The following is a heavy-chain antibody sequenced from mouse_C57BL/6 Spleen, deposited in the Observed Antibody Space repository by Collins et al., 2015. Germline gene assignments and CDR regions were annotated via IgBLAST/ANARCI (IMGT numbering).Heavy chain of an antibody. V-gene: IGHV1-69*01. D-gene: IGHD1-1*01. CDR2: IDPSDSYT. Sequence: QVQLQQPGAELVMPGASVKLSCKASGYTFTSYWMHWVKQRPGQGLEWIGEIDPSDSYTNYNQKFKGKSTLTVDKSPSTAYMQLSSLTSEDSAVYYCARYYYGSSYFDYWGQGTTLTVSS. J-gene: IGHJ2*01. CDR3: ARYYYGSSYFDY. CDR1: GYTFTSYW.